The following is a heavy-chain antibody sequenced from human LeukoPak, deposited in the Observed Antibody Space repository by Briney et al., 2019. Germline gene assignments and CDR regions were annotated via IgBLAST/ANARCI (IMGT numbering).Heavy chain of an antibody. CDR1: GYSENFYG. D-gene: IGHD3-3*01. Sequence: ASVKVSCKTSGYSENFYGITWVRQVAGQGLEWMGWINPNSGGTNYAQKFQGRVTMTRDTSISTAYMELSRLRSDDTAVYYCARGSKYDFWSGYSYYYYMDVWGKGTTVTVSS. V-gene: IGHV1-2*02. CDR2: INPNSGGT. CDR3: ARGSKYDFWSGYSYYYYMDV. J-gene: IGHJ6*03.